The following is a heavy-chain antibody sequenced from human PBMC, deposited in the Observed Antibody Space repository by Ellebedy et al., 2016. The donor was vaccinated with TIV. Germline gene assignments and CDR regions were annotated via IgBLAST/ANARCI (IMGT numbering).Heavy chain of an antibody. CDR1: GGSISRSY. Sequence: MPSETLSLTCTVYGGSISRSYWSWIRQPQGTGLEWIGYNYYSVSTNYNPSLKSRVTLSLDTSKNQFSMIVTAVTAADTAVYYCARATRVYESIHYVVGNGFDIWGQGTMVTVSS. CDR2: NYYSVST. D-gene: IGHD5/OR15-5a*01. CDR3: ARATRVYESIHYVVGNGFDI. V-gene: IGHV4-59*01. J-gene: IGHJ3*02.